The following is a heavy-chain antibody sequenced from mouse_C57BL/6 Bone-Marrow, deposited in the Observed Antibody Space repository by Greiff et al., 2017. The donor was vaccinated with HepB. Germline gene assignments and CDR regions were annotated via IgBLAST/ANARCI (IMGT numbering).Heavy chain of an antibody. CDR3: ARETTTVRAMDY. CDR2: ISDGGSYT. J-gene: IGHJ4*01. CDR1: GFTFSSYA. V-gene: IGHV5-4*01. D-gene: IGHD1-1*01. Sequence: EVKLVESGGGLVKPGGSLKLSCAASGFTFSSYAMSWVRQTPEKRLEWVATISDGGSYTYYPDNVKGRFTISRDNAKNNPYLQMSHLKSEDTAMYYCARETTTVRAMDYWGQGTSVTVSS.